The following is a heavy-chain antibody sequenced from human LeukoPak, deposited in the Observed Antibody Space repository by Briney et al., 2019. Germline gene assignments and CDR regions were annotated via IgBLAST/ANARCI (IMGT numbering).Heavy chain of an antibody. CDR2: ISGSGGGT. CDR3: AKGRMGTTFDD. V-gene: IGHV3-23*01. CDR1: GFTFTNYA. Sequence: GGSLRVSCAASGFTFTNYAMSWVRQAPGKGLEWVSAISGSGGGTYYADSVEGRFTISKDNTQNTLYLQMSSLSAEDTAVYYCAKGRMGTTFDDGGQGTLVTV. D-gene: IGHD4-11*01. J-gene: IGHJ4*02.